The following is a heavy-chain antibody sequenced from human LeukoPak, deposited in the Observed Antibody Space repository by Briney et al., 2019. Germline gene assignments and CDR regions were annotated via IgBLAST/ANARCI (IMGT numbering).Heavy chain of an antibody. D-gene: IGHD2-21*02. J-gene: IGHJ4*02. Sequence: SETLSLTCAVSGGSIYSFYWSWLRPPPGKGLVWICYHSFFGSTNYNPSRKTRVTISLDTSKNQFSLKLSSGTAADTAVYYCARGGIVVVTEFDYWGQGTLVTVSS. CDR1: GGSIYSFY. CDR3: ARGGIVVVTEFDY. V-gene: IGHV4-59*01. CDR2: HSFFGST.